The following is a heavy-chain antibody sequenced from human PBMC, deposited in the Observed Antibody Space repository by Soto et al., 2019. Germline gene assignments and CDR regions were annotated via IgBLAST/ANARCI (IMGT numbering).Heavy chain of an antibody. Sequence: PSETRSLTCTVSGGSISSYYWSWIRQPPGKGLEWIGYIYYSGSTNYNPSLKSRVTISVDTSKNQFSLKLSSVTAADTAVYYCARVNRNDALLKRYYFDYWGQGTLVTVSS. CDR1: GGSISSYY. D-gene: IGHD1-20*01. V-gene: IGHV4-59*01. CDR2: IYYSGST. J-gene: IGHJ4*02. CDR3: ARVNRNDALLKRYYFDY.